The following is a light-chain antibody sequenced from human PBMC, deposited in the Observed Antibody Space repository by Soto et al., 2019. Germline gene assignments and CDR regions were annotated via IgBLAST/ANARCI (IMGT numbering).Light chain of an antibody. V-gene: IGKV2-24*01. J-gene: IGKJ3*01. Sequence: EIVMTQTPLSSPVTLGQPASISCRSSQSLVHSNGHTYLSWLHQRPGQPPRLLIYEVSNRFSGVPDRFSGSGAGTDFTLRISRVEAEDVGVYYCMQATQSPTFGPGTKLDIK. CDR1: QSLVHSNGHTY. CDR3: MQATQSPT. CDR2: EVS.